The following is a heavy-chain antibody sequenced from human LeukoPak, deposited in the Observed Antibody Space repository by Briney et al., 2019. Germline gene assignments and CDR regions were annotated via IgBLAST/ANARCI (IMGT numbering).Heavy chain of an antibody. Sequence: GGSLRLSCAASGFTFSAYAMNWVRQAPGKGLEWVSYISSSGTIYYADSVKGRFTISRDNAKNSLYLQMNSLRAEDTAVYYCARWGVGDYWGQGTLVTVSS. D-gene: IGHD1-26*01. J-gene: IGHJ4*02. CDR1: GFTFSAYA. CDR2: ISSSGTI. CDR3: ARWGVGDY. V-gene: IGHV3-69-1*02.